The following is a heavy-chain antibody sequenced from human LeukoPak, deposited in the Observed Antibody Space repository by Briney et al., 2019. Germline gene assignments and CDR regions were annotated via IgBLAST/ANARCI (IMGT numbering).Heavy chain of an antibody. Sequence: SETLSLACTVSGASISTGSSYWSWIRQPAGEGLEWIGRIHNSGSTNYNPSLNSRVTISVDTSKNQVSLKLTSVTAADTAVYYCARNGYGSGSSWWGQGTLVTVSS. CDR1: GASISTGSSY. V-gene: IGHV4-61*02. J-gene: IGHJ4*02. CDR2: IHNSGST. D-gene: IGHD3-10*01. CDR3: ARNGYGSGSSW.